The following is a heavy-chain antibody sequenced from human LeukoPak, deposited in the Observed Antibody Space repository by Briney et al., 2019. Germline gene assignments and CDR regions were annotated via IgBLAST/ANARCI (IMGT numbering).Heavy chain of an antibody. V-gene: IGHV4-59*08. Sequence: SETLSLTCTVSGVSIRSYYWSWIRQPPGKGLEWIGYIYYSGSTNYNPSLKSRVTISVDTSKNQFSLKLSSVTAADTAVYYCARQGAGVPFDYWGRGTLVTVSS. J-gene: IGHJ4*02. CDR3: ARQGAGVPFDY. CDR2: IYYSGST. D-gene: IGHD3-10*01. CDR1: GVSIRSYY.